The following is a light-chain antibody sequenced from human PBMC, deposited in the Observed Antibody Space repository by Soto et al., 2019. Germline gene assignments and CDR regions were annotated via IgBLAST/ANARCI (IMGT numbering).Light chain of an antibody. CDR3: TSYAGSNNLGV. V-gene: IGLV2-8*01. Sequence: QSALTQPPSASGSPGQSVTISCTGTSSDVGGYNYVSWYQQHPGKAPKVIIYEVTKRPSGVPDRFSGSKSGNTASLTVYGLQAEDEADYYCTSYAGSNNLGVFGTGTKVTVL. CDR2: EVT. J-gene: IGLJ1*01. CDR1: SSDVGGYNY.